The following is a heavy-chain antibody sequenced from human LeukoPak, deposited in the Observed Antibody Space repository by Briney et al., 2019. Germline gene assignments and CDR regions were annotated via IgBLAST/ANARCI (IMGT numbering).Heavy chain of an antibody. CDR2: INPSGDFR. D-gene: IGHD3-16*01. V-gene: IGHV1-46*04. CDR3: ARDFSGEWEQVTGWWLDP. Sequence: ASVTVSCKASGYTFGTHWMDWERHAHGQGLEWMGLINPSGDFRIYAQTLKGRVTVTRDMSTRTVYMELSDLRPDDTAVYYCARDFSGEWEQVTGWWLDPWGQGTLVIVSS. CDR1: GYTFGTHW. J-gene: IGHJ5*02.